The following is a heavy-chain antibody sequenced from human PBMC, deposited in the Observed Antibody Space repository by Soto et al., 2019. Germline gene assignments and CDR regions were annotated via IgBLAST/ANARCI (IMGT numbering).Heavy chain of an antibody. J-gene: IGHJ4*02. V-gene: IGHV3-15*05. Sequence: EVQLVESGGGLVKPGGSLRLSCAASGFSFRTTWMAWVRQAPGKGLEWVDRIKSKSAGETTDYAYPVKGRFTISRDDSTDTLYLHMDSLETGDTAVYYCSTGSPFSGSVFDYWGQGTLVTVSS. CDR2: IKSKSAGETT. CDR1: GFSFRTTW. D-gene: IGHD1-26*01. CDR3: STGSPFSGSVFDY.